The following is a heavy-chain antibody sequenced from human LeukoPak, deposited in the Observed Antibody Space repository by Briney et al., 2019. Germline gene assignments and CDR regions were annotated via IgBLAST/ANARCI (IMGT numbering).Heavy chain of an antibody. CDR2: INPNSGGT. J-gene: IGHJ5*02. Sequence: GGAVTVSCKASGYTFTGYFMHWVRQAPGQGREGMGWINPNSGGTNYAQRFQGRVTITRDTSSSTAYMELSRLRADDTALYYCARDRGARYFDWLSLSYWFDPWGQGTLVTVSS. V-gene: IGHV1-2*02. D-gene: IGHD3-9*01. CDR3: ARDRGARYFDWLSLSYWFDP. CDR1: GYTFTGYF.